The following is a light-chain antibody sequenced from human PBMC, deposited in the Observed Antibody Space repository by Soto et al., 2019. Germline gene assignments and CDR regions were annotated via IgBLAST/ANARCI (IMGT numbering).Light chain of an antibody. J-gene: IGKJ1*01. CDR3: QQYNSYSPWT. CDR1: QSISNW. V-gene: IGKV1-5*03. CDR2: KAS. Sequence: DIQMTQSPSTLSASVGDRVTITCRASQSISNWLAWYQQKPGKAPKLLIYKASSLESGVPSRFSGSGSGTEFTLTISILQPDDFATYYCQQYNSYSPWTFGQGTKVEIK.